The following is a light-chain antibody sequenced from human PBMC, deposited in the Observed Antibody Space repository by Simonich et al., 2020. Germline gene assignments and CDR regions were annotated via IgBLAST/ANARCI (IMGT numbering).Light chain of an antibody. CDR3: QQYYSTPYT. V-gene: IGKV4-1*01. J-gene: IGKJ2*01. CDR1: QIVLYSSNNKNY. Sequence: DIVMTQSPDSLAVSLGERATINFKSSQIVLYSSNNKNYFAWYQQKPGQPPKLLIYWASTRESGVPDRVSGSGSGTDFTLTISSLQAEDVAVYYCQQYYSTPYTFGQGTKLEIK. CDR2: WAS.